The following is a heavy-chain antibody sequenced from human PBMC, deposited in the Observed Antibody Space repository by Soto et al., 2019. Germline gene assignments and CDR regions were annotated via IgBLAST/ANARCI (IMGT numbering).Heavy chain of an antibody. CDR2: IYNDGST. J-gene: IGHJ4*02. V-gene: IGHV3-66*01. Sequence: VQLVESGGDLVQPGGSLRLSCAASGITVSSNYMSWVRQAPGKGPEWVSVIYNDGSTQYAVSVEGRFTISRDDSKNMVYLQMTSLRVEDTAIYYCARDLSSEGPRLDFDSWGQGTLVTVTS. CDR3: ARDLSSEGPRLDFDS. D-gene: IGHD3-10*01. CDR1: GITVSSNY.